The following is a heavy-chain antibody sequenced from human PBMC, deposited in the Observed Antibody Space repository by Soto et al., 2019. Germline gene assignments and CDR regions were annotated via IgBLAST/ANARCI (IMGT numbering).Heavy chain of an antibody. D-gene: IGHD2-2*01. CDR3: ARRGTGGTSGYFDL. J-gene: IGHJ2*01. Sequence: EVQLVESGGGLVQPGGSLRLSCAASGFTFSSYAMSWVRQAPGKGLEYVSAISSNGGSTYYAISVKGRFTISRDNSKNTLYIQMGSLRAEDMAVYYCARRGTGGTSGYFDLWGRGTLVTVSS. V-gene: IGHV3-64*01. CDR2: ISSNGGST. CDR1: GFTFSSYA.